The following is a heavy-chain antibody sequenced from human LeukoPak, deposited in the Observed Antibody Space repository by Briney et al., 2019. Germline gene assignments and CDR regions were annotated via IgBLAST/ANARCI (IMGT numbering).Heavy chain of an antibody. Sequence: ASVKVSCKASGYTFTGYYMHWVRQASGQGLEWMGWIIPNSGATNYAQNFQGRVTMTRDTSISTAYMELNRLTSDDTAVYYCARQLGATSRDYWGQGTLVTVSS. CDR3: ARQLGATSRDY. CDR1: GYTFTGYY. CDR2: IIPNSGAT. J-gene: IGHJ4*02. D-gene: IGHD1-26*01. V-gene: IGHV1-2*02.